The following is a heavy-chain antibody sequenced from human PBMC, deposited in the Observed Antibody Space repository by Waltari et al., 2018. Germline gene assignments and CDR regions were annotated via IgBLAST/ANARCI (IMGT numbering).Heavy chain of an antibody. Sequence: SSDDWSWIRQPPGKGLEWIGYIYYSGSTNYNPSLKSRVTISVDTSKNQFSLKLSSVTAADTAVYYCAREDYDILTGYYVDYWGQGTLVTVSS. D-gene: IGHD3-9*01. V-gene: IGHV4-59*01. CDR2: IYYSGST. J-gene: IGHJ4*02. CDR3: AREDYDILTGYYVDY. CDR1: SSDD.